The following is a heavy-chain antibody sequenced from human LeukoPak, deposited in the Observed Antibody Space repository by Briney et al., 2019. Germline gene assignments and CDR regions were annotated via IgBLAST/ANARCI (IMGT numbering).Heavy chain of an antibody. Sequence: GGSLRLSCAASGFTFSSYGMHWVRQAPGKGLEWVAVISYDGSNKYYADSVKGRFTISRDNSKNTLYLQMNSLRAEDTAVYYCAKDLFNYYDSSGYLLDAFDIWGQGTMVTVSS. D-gene: IGHD3-22*01. CDR3: AKDLFNYYDSSGYLLDAFDI. CDR2: ISYDGSNK. V-gene: IGHV3-30*18. CDR1: GFTFSSYG. J-gene: IGHJ3*02.